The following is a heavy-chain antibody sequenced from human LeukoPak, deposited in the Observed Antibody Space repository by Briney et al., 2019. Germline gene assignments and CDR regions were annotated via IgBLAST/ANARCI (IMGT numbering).Heavy chain of an antibody. CDR1: GYTFTGYS. D-gene: IGHD1-7*01. V-gene: IGHV1-2*02. Sequence: ASVKVSCKAPGYTFTGYSMHWVRQAPGQGLEWMGWINPNSGGTHYAQKFQGRVTMTRDTSITTAYMELSGLRSDDTAVYYCARAELQYYFDYWGQGTLVTVSS. J-gene: IGHJ4*02. CDR3: ARAELQYYFDY. CDR2: INPNSGGT.